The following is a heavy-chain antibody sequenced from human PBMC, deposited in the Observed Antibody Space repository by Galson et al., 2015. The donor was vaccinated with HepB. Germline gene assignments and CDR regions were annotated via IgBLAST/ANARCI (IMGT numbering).Heavy chain of an antibody. D-gene: IGHD1-26*01. CDR1: GFTFSSYA. V-gene: IGHV3-30-3*01. CDR2: ISYDGSNK. Sequence: SLRLSCAASGFTFSSYAMHWVRQAPGKGLEWVAVISYDGSNKYYADSVKGRFTISRDNSKNTLYLQMNSLRAEDTAVYYCARTSGSYYDAFDIWGQGTMVTVSS. CDR3: ARTSGSYYDAFDI. J-gene: IGHJ3*02.